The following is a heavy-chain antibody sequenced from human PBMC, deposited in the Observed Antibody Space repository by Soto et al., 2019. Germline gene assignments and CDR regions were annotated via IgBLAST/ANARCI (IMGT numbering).Heavy chain of an antibody. CDR2: IYQTRTT. V-gene: IGHV4-4*02. CDR1: RGSVSSNNW. D-gene: IGHD2-21*01. Sequence: QVQLQESGPGLVKPSGTLSLTCGVSRGSVSSNNWWTWVRQPPGKGLEWIGEIYQTRTTNYNPPRQSRVTTSLDKSNNHFSLKLISVAAADTAVYYCSRRIALSDTAGDPGDWGQGTLVIVSS. J-gene: IGHJ4*02. CDR3: SRRIALSDTAGDPGD.